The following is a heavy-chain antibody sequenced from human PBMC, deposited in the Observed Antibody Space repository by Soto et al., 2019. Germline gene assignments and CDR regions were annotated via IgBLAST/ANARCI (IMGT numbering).Heavy chain of an antibody. V-gene: IGHV3-21*01. Sequence: PGGSLRLSCAASGFTFSSYSMNWVRQAPGKGLEWVSSISSSSSYIYYADSVKGRFTISRDNAKNSLYLQMNSLRAEDTAVYHCARESWIQLWLREHNYSYYGMDVWGQGPTVTVSS. CDR3: ARESWIQLWLREHNYSYYGMDV. J-gene: IGHJ6*02. CDR1: GFTFSSYS. CDR2: ISSSSSYI. D-gene: IGHD5-18*01.